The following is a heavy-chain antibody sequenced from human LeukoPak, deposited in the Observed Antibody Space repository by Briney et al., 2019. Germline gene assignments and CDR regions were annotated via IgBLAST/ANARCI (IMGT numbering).Heavy chain of an antibody. Sequence: GGSLRLSCAASGFTFSSYAMSWVRQAPGKGLECVSAISGSGGRTYYADSGKGRFTISRDNSKNTLYLQMNSLRAEDTAVYYCAKVTAVAGTETSDYYYYGMDVWGQGTTVTVSS. D-gene: IGHD6-19*01. CDR3: AKVTAVAGTETSDYYYYGMDV. CDR2: ISGSGGRT. V-gene: IGHV3-23*01. J-gene: IGHJ6*02. CDR1: GFTFSSYA.